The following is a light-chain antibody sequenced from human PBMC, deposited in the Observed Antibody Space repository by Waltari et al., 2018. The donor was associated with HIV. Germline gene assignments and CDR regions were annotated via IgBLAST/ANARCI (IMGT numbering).Light chain of an antibody. CDR2: ENS. V-gene: IGLV1-51*02. J-gene: IGLJ3*02. CDR3: GTWDSSLSAVV. CDR1: RPKNGNNY. Sequence: QSVLTQPPSVSAAPGQKVTISCSGSRPKNGNNYVSWYQQPPGPAPKLLIYENSKRPSGIPDRFSGSKSGTSATLGITGLQTGDEADYYCGTWDSSLSAVVFGGGTKLTVL.